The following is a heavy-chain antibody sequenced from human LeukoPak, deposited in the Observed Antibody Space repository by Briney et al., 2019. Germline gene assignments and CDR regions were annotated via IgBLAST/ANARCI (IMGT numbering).Heavy chain of an antibody. CDR3: AKGWYYYDSSGPADY. CDR2: ISYDGSNK. V-gene: IGHV3-30*04. J-gene: IGHJ4*02. Sequence: GGSLRLSCAASGFTFSSYAMHWVRQAPGKGLEWVAVISYDGSNKYYADSVKGRFTISRDNSKNTLYLQMNSLRAEDTAVYYCAKGWYYYDSSGPADYWGQGTLVTVSS. D-gene: IGHD3-22*01. CDR1: GFTFSSYA.